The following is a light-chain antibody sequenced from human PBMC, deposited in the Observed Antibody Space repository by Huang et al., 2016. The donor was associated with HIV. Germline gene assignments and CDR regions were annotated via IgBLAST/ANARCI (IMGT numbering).Light chain of an antibody. Sequence: DIVLTQSPDSLAVSLGERATISCVYSQSIFFRSKNKTYLAWYQKKPWQPPKLLIHWASTRESGVPYRFSGSGSGTDFTLIIISLQAEDVAVYYFQQYYSAPWTFGQGTKVEIK. V-gene: IGKV4-1*01. CDR2: WAS. J-gene: IGKJ1*01. CDR1: QSIFFRSKNKTY. CDR3: QQYYSAPWT.